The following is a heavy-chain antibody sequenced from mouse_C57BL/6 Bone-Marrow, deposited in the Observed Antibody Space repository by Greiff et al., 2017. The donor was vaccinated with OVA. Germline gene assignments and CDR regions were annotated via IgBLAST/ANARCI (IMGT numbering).Heavy chain of an antibody. CDR2: ISSGGSYT. D-gene: IGHD1-1*01. CDR1: GFTFSSYG. V-gene: IGHV5-6*01. CDR3: ARAYYYGSINYFDY. J-gene: IGHJ2*01. Sequence: EVNLVESGGDLVKPGGSLKLSCAASGFTFSSYGMSWVRQTPDKRLEWVATISSGGSYTYYPDSVQGRFTISRDNAKNTLYLQMSSLKSEDTAMYYCARAYYYGSINYFDYWGQGTTLTVSS.